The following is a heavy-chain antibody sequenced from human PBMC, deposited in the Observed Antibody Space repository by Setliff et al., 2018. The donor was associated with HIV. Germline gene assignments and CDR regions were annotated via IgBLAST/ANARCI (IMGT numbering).Heavy chain of an antibody. V-gene: IGHV3-21*01. J-gene: IGHJ4*02. CDR2: ISSSSSYI. CDR3: ARSPYGDYGLDY. D-gene: IGHD4-17*01. Sequence: GGSLRLSCAASGFTFSSYEMNWVRQAPGKGLEWVSSISSSSSYIYYADSVKGRFTISRDNAKNSLYLQMNTLRAEDTAVYFCARSPYGDYGLDYWGQETLVTVSS. CDR1: GFTFSSYE.